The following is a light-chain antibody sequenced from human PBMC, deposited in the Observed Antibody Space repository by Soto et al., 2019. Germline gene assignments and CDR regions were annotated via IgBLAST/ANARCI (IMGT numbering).Light chain of an antibody. Sequence: ELVLTQSPGTLSLSPGERSTLSCRASQSVSSYLAWYQQKPGQAPRLLIYDASNMATGIPARFSVSGSGTEFTLTIRSLQPDAFATYYCQQYNTYWTFGQGTKVDIK. V-gene: IGKV3-11*01. J-gene: IGKJ1*01. CDR3: QQYNTYWT. CDR2: DAS. CDR1: QSVSSY.